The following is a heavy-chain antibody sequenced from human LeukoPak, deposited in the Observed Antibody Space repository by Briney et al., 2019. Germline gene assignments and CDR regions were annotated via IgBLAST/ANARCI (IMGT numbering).Heavy chain of an antibody. J-gene: IGHJ5*02. CDR2: ISYDGSNK. Sequence: PGRSLRHSCAASGFTFSSYAMHWVRQAPGKGLEWVAVISYDGSNKYYADSVKGRFTISRDNSKNTLYLQMNSLRAEDTAVYYCARATRGVVTGTWFDPWGQGTLVTVSS. D-gene: IGHD2-21*02. CDR1: GFTFSSYA. V-gene: IGHV3-30*04. CDR3: ARATRGVVTGTWFDP.